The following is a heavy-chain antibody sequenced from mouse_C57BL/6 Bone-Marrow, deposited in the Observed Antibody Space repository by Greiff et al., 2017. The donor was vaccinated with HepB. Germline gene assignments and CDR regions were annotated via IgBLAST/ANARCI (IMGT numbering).Heavy chain of an antibody. CDR1: GYTFTSYW. J-gene: IGHJ2*01. Sequence: QVQLQQPGAELVMPGASVKLSCKASGYTFTSYWMHWVKQRPGQGLEWIGEIDPSDSYTNYNQKFKGKSTLTVDKSSSTAYMQLSSLTSEDSAVYYCARSLGHYCYGSSRFDYWGQGTTLTVSS. CDR3: ARSLGHYCYGSSRFDY. D-gene: IGHD1-1*01. CDR2: IDPSDSYT. V-gene: IGHV1-69*01.